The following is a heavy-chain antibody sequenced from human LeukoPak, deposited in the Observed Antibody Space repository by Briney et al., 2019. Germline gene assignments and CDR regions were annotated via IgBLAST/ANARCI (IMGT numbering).Heavy chain of an antibody. V-gene: IGHV4-59*01. CDR1: GGSISSYY. J-gene: IGHJ4*02. D-gene: IGHD2-15*01. CDR2: IYYSGST. Sequence: SETLSLTCTVSGGSISSYYWSWIRQPPGKGLEWIGYIYYSGSTNYNPSLKSRVTISVDTSKNQFSLKLSSVTAADTAVYYCAAVVVVAATGYYFDYWRQGTLVTVSS. CDR3: AAVVVVAATGYYFDY.